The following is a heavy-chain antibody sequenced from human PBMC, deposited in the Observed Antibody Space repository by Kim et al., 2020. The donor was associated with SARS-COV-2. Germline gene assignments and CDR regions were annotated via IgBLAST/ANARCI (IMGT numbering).Heavy chain of an antibody. J-gene: IGHJ3*02. CDR1: GGSISSYY. CDR3: ASQTLRLGYCSGGSCGLAFDI. Sequence: SETLSLTCTVSGGSISSYYWSWIRQPPGKGLEWIGYIYYSGSTNYNPSLKSRVTISVDTSKNQFSLKLSSVPAADTAVYYCASQTLRLGYCSGGSCGLAFDIWGQGTMVTVSS. D-gene: IGHD2-15*01. V-gene: IGHV4-59*13. CDR2: IYYSGST.